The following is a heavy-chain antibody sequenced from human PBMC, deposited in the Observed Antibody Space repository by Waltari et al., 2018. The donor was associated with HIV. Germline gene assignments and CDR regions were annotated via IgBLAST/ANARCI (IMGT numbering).Heavy chain of an antibody. V-gene: IGHV4-34*01. CDR1: GGSFSGYY. D-gene: IGHD6-13*01. Sequence: QVQLQQWGAGLLKPSETLSLTCAVYGGSFSGYYWSWIRQPPGKGLEWMGEINHSGSTNYDPTLKSRVTISVDTSKNQFSLKLSSVTAADTAVYYCAGARIAAAGTPSEFDYWGQGTLVTVSS. J-gene: IGHJ4*02. CDR2: INHSGST. CDR3: AGARIAAAGTPSEFDY.